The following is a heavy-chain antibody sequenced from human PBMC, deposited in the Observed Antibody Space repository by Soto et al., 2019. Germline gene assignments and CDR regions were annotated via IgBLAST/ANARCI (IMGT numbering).Heavy chain of an antibody. CDR3: AFRQEYRGSWVSGWFDP. V-gene: IGHV2-5*02. J-gene: IGHJ5*02. CDR1: GFSLSTSGVG. CDR2: LYWDDDK. D-gene: IGHD6-13*01. Sequence: QITLKESGPTVVKPTQTLTLTCTFSGFSLSTSGVGVGWIRQPPGKALAWLALLYWDDDKRYSPSLKTRLTINKDTPRNQVVLTITNMDPVDTATYYCAFRQEYRGSWVSGWFDPWGQGTLVTVSS.